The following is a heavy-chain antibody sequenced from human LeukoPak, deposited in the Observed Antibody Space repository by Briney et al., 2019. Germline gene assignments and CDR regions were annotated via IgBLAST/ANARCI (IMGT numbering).Heavy chain of an antibody. CDR2: IYSDGGRT. Sequence: GGSLRLSCAGSGFTLSNDWMYWVRQGPGKGLAWVARIYSDGGRTTYADSVKGRFTISRDNSKNTLYLQMNSLRAEDTAVYYCARRSGIAVAGAFDYWGQGTLVTVSS. V-gene: IGHV3-74*03. D-gene: IGHD6-19*01. CDR1: GFTLSNDW. CDR3: ARRSGIAVAGAFDY. J-gene: IGHJ4*02.